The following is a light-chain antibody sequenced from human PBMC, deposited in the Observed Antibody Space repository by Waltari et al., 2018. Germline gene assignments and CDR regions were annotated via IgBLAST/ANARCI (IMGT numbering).Light chain of an antibody. Sequence: CRASRGGSSSYLAWYQKKPGQAPRLIIYGASSRATGIPDRFSGSGSGTYFTLTISRLEPEDFAVYYCQQYGSSPWTFGQGTKVEIK. CDR2: GAS. CDR1: RGGSSSY. J-gene: IGKJ1*01. CDR3: QQYGSSPWT. V-gene: IGKV3-20*01.